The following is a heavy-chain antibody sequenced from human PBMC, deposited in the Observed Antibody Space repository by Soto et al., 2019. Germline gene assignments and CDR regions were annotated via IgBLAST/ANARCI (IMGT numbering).Heavy chain of an antibody. J-gene: IGHJ3*02. CDR2: ISGSGGST. CDR1: GFTFSSYA. CDR3: AKDYDPIVVVPAVIPDAFDI. V-gene: IGHV3-23*01. Sequence: GESLRLSCAASGFTFSSYAMSWVRQAPGKGLEWVSAISGSGGSTYYADSVKGRFTISRDNSKNTLYLQMNSLRAEDTAVYYCAKDYDPIVVVPAVIPDAFDIWGQGTMVTVSS. D-gene: IGHD2-2*01.